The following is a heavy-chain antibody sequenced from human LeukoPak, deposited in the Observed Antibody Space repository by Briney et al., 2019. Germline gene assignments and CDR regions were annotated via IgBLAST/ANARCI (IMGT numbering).Heavy chain of an antibody. Sequence: ASVKVSCKASGYTFTSYGISWVRQAPGQGLEWMGWISAYNGNTNYAQKLQGRVTMTTDTSTSTAYMELRSLRSDDTAVYYCARVGDYVWGSYRSYNFDYWGPGTLVTVSS. CDR2: ISAYNGNT. V-gene: IGHV1-18*01. CDR1: GYTFTSYG. D-gene: IGHD3-16*02. J-gene: IGHJ4*02. CDR3: ARVGDYVWGSYRSYNFDY.